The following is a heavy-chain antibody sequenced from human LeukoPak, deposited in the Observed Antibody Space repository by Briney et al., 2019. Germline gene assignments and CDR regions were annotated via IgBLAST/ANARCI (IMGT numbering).Heavy chain of an antibody. J-gene: IGHJ4*02. CDR2: IYKGGST. V-gene: IGHV4-4*07. CDR3: AREEYFQDSNGYSYYFHS. Sequence: PSETLSLTCTVSGGSIGWDYWSWIRQSAGKGLEWIGRIYKGGSTNYNPSLRSRVTMSVDTSKNQFSLNVTSVTAADTAVYYCAREEYFQDSNGYSYYFHSWGQGSLVTVSS. D-gene: IGHD3-22*01. CDR1: GGSIGWDY.